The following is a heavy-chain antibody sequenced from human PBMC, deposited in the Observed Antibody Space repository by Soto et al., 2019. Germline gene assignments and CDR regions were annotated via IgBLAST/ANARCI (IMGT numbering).Heavy chain of an antibody. CDR1: GFTFSSYG. CDR3: AKGSRRVSISTSCYDY. J-gene: IGHJ4*02. Sequence: TGGSLRLSCAASGFTFSSYGMHWVRQAPGKGLEWVAVISYDGSNKYYADSVKGRFTISRDNSKNTLYLQMNSLRAEDTAVYYCAKGSRRVSISTSCYDYWGQGTLVTSPQ. V-gene: IGHV3-30*18. CDR2: ISYDGSNK. D-gene: IGHD2-2*01.